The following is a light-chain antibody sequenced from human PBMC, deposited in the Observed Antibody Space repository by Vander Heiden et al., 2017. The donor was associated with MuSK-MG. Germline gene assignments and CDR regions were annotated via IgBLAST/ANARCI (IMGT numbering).Light chain of an antibody. J-gene: IGLJ2*01. CDR2: SKD. V-gene: IGLV3-19*01. CDR1: SLRNYY. CDR3: STRDSSRQA. Sequence: SSELTQDPAVSVALGQTVSITCQGDSLRNYYARWYQQKPGQAPVLVIYSKDTRPSGIPDRFSGSNSGDTASLTITGAQAEDEADYYCSTRDSSRQAFGGGTKLSVL.